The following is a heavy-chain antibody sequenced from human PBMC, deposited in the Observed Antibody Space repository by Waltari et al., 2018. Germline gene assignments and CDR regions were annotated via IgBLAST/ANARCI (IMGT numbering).Heavy chain of an antibody. J-gene: IGHJ4*02. CDR3: TRGEINYSRFDY. CDR2: INVDWSRT. Sequence: EVQLVESGGDLVQPGGSLRLSCAASGFTFSNYWMHWFRQAPGKGLAWVSLINVDWSRTVDANSVACRFTISRDNAKNTVYLEMSGLRADDTAVYYCTRGEINYSRFDYWGQGSLVTVSS. D-gene: IGHD4-4*01. V-gene: IGHV3-74*01. CDR1: GFTFSNYW.